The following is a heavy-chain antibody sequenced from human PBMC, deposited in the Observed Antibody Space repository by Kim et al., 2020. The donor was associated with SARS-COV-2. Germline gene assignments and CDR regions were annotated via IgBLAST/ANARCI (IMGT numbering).Heavy chain of an antibody. D-gene: IGHD1-26*01. V-gene: IGHV3-30-3*01. Sequence: SNKDYADSVKGRFTISRDNSKNTLYLQMNSLRAEDTAVYYCARDSGGGFDYWGQGTLVTVSS. CDR2: SNK. CDR3: ARDSGGGFDY. J-gene: IGHJ4*02.